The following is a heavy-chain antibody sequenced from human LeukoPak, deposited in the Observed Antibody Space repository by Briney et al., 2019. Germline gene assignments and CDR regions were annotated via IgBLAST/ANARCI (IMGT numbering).Heavy chain of an antibody. CDR2: IRYDGSNK. Sequence: GGSLRLSCAASRFTFSSYGMHWVRQAPGKGLEWVAFIRYDGSNKYYADSVKGRFTISRHNAKNSLYLRMNSLRAEDTAVYYCARVPAGVIGMKDAFDIWGQGTMVTVSS. CDR3: ARVPAGVIGMKDAFDI. D-gene: IGHD3-16*02. V-gene: IGHV3-30*02. J-gene: IGHJ3*02. CDR1: RFTFSSYG.